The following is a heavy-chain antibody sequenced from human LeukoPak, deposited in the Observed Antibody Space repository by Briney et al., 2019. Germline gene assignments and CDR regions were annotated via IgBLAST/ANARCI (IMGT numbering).Heavy chain of an antibody. CDR1: GYSFTSYF. Sequence: ASVRVSCKASGYSFTSYFIHWVRQAPGQGLEWMGIINPSGGSASYAQKFQGRVTMTRDMSTSTVYMELSSLRSEDTAVYYCARMTTVTTGLDYWGQGTLVTVSS. D-gene: IGHD4-17*01. CDR3: ARMTTVTTGLDY. J-gene: IGHJ4*02. V-gene: IGHV1-46*01. CDR2: INPSGGSA.